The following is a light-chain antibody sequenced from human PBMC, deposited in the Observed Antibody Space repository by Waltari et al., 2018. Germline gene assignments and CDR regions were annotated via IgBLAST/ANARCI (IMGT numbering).Light chain of an antibody. CDR1: PSVSRN. V-gene: IGKV3-15*01. CDR2: GAS. Sequence: EIVMTQSPATLSVSPGEGATLSCRASPSVSRNLAWYEQTHGQAPRLLISGASARATGIPARFSGSGSGTEFTLTISSLQSEDVAVYFCQHYTEQPLTFGGGTKVEIK. CDR3: QHYTEQPLT. J-gene: IGKJ4*01.